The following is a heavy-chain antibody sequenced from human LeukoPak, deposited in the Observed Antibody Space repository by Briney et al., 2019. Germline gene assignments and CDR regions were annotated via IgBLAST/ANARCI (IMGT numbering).Heavy chain of an antibody. CDR3: ATVSGWHWH. CDR2: FDPEDGET. J-gene: IGHJ4*02. V-gene: IGHV1-24*01. Sequence: ASVKVSCKVSGYTLTELSMHWVRQTPGKGFEWMGGFDPEDGETIYAQKFQDRFTMTEDTSTETAYMELSSLRSEDTAMYYCATVSGWHWHWGQGTLVTVSS. CDR1: GYTLTELS. D-gene: IGHD6-19*01.